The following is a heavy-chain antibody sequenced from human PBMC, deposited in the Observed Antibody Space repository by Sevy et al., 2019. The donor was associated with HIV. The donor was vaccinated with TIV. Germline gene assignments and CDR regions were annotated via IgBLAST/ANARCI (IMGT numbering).Heavy chain of an antibody. CDR3: AREDYWRFDY. V-gene: IGHV3-7*01. Sequence: GGSLSLSCEASGFPFYGAWMSWVRQAPGKGLEWVVKINKDGSRENFVDSVKGRFTISRDNAKNELYLHMNSLRAEDTAVYYCAREDYWRFDYWGQGTLVTVSS. J-gene: IGHJ4*02. CDR2: INKDGSRE. D-gene: IGHD3-3*01. CDR1: GFPFYGAW.